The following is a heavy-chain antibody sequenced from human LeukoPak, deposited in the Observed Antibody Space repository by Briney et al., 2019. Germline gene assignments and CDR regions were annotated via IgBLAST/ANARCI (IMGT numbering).Heavy chain of an antibody. V-gene: IGHV3-33*06. CDR3: AKAHSNYYYYYMDV. D-gene: IGHD4-11*01. J-gene: IGHJ6*03. Sequence: GRSLRLSCAASGFTFSSYGMHWVRRAPGKGLEWVAVIWYDGSNKYYADSVKGRFTISRDNSKNTLYLQMNSLRAEDTAVYYCAKAHSNYYYYYMDVWGKGTTVTVSS. CDR2: IWYDGSNK. CDR1: GFTFSSYG.